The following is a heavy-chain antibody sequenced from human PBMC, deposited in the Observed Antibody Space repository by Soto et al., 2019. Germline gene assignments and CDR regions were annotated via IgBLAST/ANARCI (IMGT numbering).Heavy chain of an antibody. V-gene: IGHV3-7*01. D-gene: IGHD6-13*01. CDR3: ARIASAGRGWDV. Sequence: EVQLVESGGGLVQPGGSLRLSCADFGFTFSNYWMSWVRQAPVKGLEWVGNIKQDASEKNYVDSVKGRFTISRDNAKNSLYLQMNSLRAEDTAVYYCARIASAGRGWDVWGQGTTVVVSS. J-gene: IGHJ6*02. CDR1: GFTFSNYW. CDR2: IKQDASEK.